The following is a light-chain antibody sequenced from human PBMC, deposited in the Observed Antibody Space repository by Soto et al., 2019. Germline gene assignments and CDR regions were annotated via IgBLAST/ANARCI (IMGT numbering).Light chain of an antibody. CDR1: QSISAW. Sequence: DIQMTQSPSTLSASVGDRVTITCRARQSISAWLAWYQQKPGKAPNLLIYDVSTLDSGGPSRFSGSASGTEFTLTISRLESDDFATYYCQQYHRYSTFGQGTKGDIK. V-gene: IGKV1-5*01. J-gene: IGKJ1*01. CDR3: QQYHRYST. CDR2: DVS.